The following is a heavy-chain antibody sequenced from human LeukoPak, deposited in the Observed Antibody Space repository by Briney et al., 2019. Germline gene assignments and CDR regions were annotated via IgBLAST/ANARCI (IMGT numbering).Heavy chain of an antibody. CDR1: GYTFTSSY. J-gene: IGHJ4*02. D-gene: IGHD2-15*01. V-gene: IGHV1-46*01. Sequence: GASVKVSFKASGYTFTSSYIHWVRQAPGQGLEWMGIINPSGGSTTYAQKFQGRVTMTRDTSTSTVYMELSSLSSEDTAVYYCARVGYCSGGSCYYLIYWGQGTLVTVSP. CDR2: INPSGGST. CDR3: ARVGYCSGGSCYYLIY.